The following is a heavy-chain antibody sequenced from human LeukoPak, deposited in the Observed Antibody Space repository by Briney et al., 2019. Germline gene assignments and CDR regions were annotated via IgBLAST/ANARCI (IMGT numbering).Heavy chain of an antibody. CDR3: ARHAPIKTTVTTSHAFDI. V-gene: IGHV4-34*01. CDR1: SGSFSGYY. CDR2: INHSGST. J-gene: IGHJ3*02. D-gene: IGHD4-17*01. Sequence: PSETLSLTCAVYSGSFSGYYWSWIRQPPGKGLEWIGEINHSGSTNYNPSLKSRVAISVDTSKNQFSLKLSSVTAADTAVYYCARHAPIKTTVTTSHAFDIWGQGTMVTVSS.